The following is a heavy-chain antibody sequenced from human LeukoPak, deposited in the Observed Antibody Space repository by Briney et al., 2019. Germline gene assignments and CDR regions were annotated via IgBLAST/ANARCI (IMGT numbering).Heavy chain of an antibody. Sequence: GGSLRLSCAASGFTFRSYRMNWVRQAPGKGLEWVSSISSSSSYIYYGDSVKGRFTISRDNAKNSLYLQMNSLRAEDTAVYYCAREGKLSYWGQGTLVTVSS. CDR3: AREGKLSY. CDR2: ISSSSSYI. CDR1: GFTFRSYR. V-gene: IGHV3-21*04. J-gene: IGHJ4*02.